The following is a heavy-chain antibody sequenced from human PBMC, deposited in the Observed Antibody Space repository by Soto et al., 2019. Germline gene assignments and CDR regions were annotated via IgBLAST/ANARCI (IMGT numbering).Heavy chain of an antibody. CDR3: ARAPYDRSGMDV. V-gene: IGHV4-61*01. CDR2: IYNNGRT. J-gene: IGHJ6*02. D-gene: IGHD3-22*01. CDR1: GGSVSSGSFY. Sequence: SETLSLTCTVSGGSVSSGSFYWNWIRQPPGKGLEWIAYIYNNGRTNSNPSLKSRVTISVDTSKNQFSLKLSSVTAADTAVYYCARAPYDRSGMDVWGQGTTVTVSS.